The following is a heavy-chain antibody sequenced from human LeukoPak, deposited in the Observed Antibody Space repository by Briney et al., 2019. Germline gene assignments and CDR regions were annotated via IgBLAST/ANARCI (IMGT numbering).Heavy chain of an antibody. J-gene: IGHJ3*02. D-gene: IGHD4-11*01. CDR1: GFTFRTYG. CDR2: IRYDGSNK. V-gene: IGHV3-30*02. CDR3: AKDLSDYSNYGDAFDI. Sequence: GGSLKLSCAASGFTFRTYGMHWVRQAPGKGLEGVAFIRYDGSNKYYADYVKGRFTISRDNSKHTLYMQMNSLRAEDTAVYYCAKDLSDYSNYGDAFDIWGQGTMVTVSS.